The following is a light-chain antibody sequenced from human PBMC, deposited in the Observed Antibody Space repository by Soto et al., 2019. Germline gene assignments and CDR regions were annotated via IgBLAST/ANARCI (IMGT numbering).Light chain of an antibody. CDR3: QQFDNSQWT. Sequence: EIVLTQSPGTLSLSPGERATLSCRASQSVSNFYLAWYQQKPGQAPRLLMYGASSRATGIPDRFSGSGSGTDFTLSIGRLEPEDSAVYYCQQFDNSQWTFGQGTKVEIK. CDR1: QSVSNFY. V-gene: IGKV3-20*01. CDR2: GAS. J-gene: IGKJ1*01.